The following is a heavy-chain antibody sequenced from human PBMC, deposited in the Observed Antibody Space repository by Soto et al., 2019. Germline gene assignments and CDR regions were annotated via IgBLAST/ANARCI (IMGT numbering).Heavy chain of an antibody. V-gene: IGHV4-34*01. J-gene: IGHJ4*02. CDR3: ARGKDIVVVVAASYYFDY. CDR1: GGSFSGYY. D-gene: IGHD2-15*01. Sequence: SETLSLTCAVYGGSFSGYYWGWIRQPPGKXLEWIGEINHSGSTNYNPSLKSRVTISVDTSKNQFSLKLSSVTAADTAVYYCARGKDIVVVVAASYYFDYWGQGTLVTVSS. CDR2: INHSGST.